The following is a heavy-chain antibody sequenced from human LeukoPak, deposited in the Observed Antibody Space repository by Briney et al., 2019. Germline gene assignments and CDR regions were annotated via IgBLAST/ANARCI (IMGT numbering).Heavy chain of an antibody. CDR2: IRSTANGYAT. D-gene: IGHD3-10*01. V-gene: IGHV3-73*01. CDR3: TGNYYGSGSYADFDY. CDR1: GFTFSGSA. Sequence: GGSLRLSCASAGFTFSGSALLWVREASGKALEWVGRIRSTANGYATAYAASVKGRFTISRDDSKNTAYLQMDSLKTEDTAVYYCTGNYYGSGSYADFDYWGQGTLVTVSS. J-gene: IGHJ4*02.